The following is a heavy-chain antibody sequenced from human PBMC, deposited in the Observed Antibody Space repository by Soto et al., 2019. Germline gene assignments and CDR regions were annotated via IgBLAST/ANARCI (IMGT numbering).Heavy chain of an antibody. Sequence: QVQLVQSGKEVVKPGASVKVSCQASGYTFNTYGISWVRQAPGQGLEWMGWISAYNDNTKYAQNLQGRVTMTTDTSTSTAYFELRSLRSDDTAVFYCARSDREVPYYGMDVWGQGTTFTVSS. CDR2: ISAYNDNT. CDR1: GYTFNTYG. CDR3: ARSDREVPYYGMDV. D-gene: IGHD1-1*01. V-gene: IGHV1-18*04. J-gene: IGHJ6*02.